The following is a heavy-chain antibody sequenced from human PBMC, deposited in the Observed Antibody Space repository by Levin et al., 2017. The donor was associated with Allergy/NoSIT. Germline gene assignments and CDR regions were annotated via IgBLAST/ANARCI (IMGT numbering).Heavy chain of an antibody. Sequence: GESLKISCKASGYSLSTLGITWVRQAPGLGLEWMGWVSAYTGDTVYAQNLQGRVTMPVDTSTTTAYMELRSLTSDDPAVYYCAGGLEIRTGEFDFWGQGSLVTVSS. D-gene: IGHD1-1*01. CDR3: AGGLEIRTGEFDF. J-gene: IGHJ4*02. CDR1: GYSLSTLG. V-gene: IGHV1-18*01. CDR2: VSAYTGDT.